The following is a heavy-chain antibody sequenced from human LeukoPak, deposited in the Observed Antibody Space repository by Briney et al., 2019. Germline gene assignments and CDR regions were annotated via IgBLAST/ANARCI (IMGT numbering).Heavy chain of an antibody. CDR2: INPNSGGT. CDR1: GYTFTGYY. V-gene: IGHV1-2*02. Sequence: GASVKVSCKASGYTFTGYYMHWVRQAPGQGLGWMVLINPNSGGTNYAQKIQGRVTMTRDTSIATAYMELSRLRSDDTAVYYCARDPGYSSPRGDYWGQGTLVTVSS. D-gene: IGHD5-18*01. J-gene: IGHJ4*02. CDR3: ARDPGYSSPRGDY.